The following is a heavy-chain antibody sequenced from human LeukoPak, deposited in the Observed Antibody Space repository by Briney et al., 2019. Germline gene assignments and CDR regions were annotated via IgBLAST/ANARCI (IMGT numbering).Heavy chain of an antibody. J-gene: IGHJ4*02. CDR1: GFTFGTYA. V-gene: IGHV3-23*01. D-gene: IGHD6-6*01. CDR3: ARRLRGEVTARPSDY. CDR2: IDNSGGYT. Sequence: GGSLRLSCAASGFTFGTYAMSWVRQAPGKGLEWVSTIDNSGGYTYYADSVKGRFTISRDNSKNTLFLQMNSLRAEDSAVYYCARRLRGEVTARPSDYWGQGTLVTVSS.